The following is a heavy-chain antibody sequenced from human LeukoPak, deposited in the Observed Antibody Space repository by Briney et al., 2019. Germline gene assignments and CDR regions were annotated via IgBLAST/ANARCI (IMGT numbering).Heavy chain of an antibody. CDR1: GFTFSSYA. CDR2: ISYDGSNK. D-gene: IGHD3-9*01. Sequence: PGGSLRLSCAASGFTFSSYAMSWVRQAPGKGLEWVAVISYDGSNKYYADSVKGRFTISRDNSKNTLYLQMNSLRAEDTAVYYCARDGGRYSDWFFDYWGQGTLVTVSS. V-gene: IGHV3-30-3*01. CDR3: ARDGGRYSDWFFDY. J-gene: IGHJ4*02.